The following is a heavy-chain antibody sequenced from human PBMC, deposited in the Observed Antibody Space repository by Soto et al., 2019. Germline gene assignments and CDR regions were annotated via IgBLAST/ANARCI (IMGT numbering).Heavy chain of an antibody. V-gene: IGHV3-30*18. Sequence: QVQLVESGGGVVQPGRSLRLSCAASGFAFSDYGMHWVRQAPGKGLEWVAVTTYDGTYKNYSDSVKGRFTISRDNSKSTLFLQMNSLRVEDTAVYYCAKVVAGNPPRPYDMWGQATMVTVSS. CDR2: TTYDGTYK. D-gene: IGHD6-19*01. CDR3: AKVVAGNPPRPYDM. CDR1: GFAFSDYG. J-gene: IGHJ3*02.